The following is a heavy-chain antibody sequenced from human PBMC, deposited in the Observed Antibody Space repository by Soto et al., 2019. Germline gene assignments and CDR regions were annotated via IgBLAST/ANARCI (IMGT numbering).Heavy chain of an antibody. J-gene: IGHJ4*02. CDR1: GGSISAYY. D-gene: IGHD2-2*03. CDR2: IYYSGST. Sequence: SETLSLTCTVFGGSISAYYWSWIRQPPGKGLEWIRYIYYSGSTNYNPSLKSRVTISVDTSKNQFSLKLSSVTAADTAVYFCAREGNLGRWIQPLDSWGQGTLVTVSS. V-gene: IGHV4-59*01. CDR3: AREGNLGRWIQPLDS.